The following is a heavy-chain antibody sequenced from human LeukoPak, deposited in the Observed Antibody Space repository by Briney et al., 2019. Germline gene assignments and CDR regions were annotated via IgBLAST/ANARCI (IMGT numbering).Heavy chain of an antibody. CDR3: ARDNGELIY. CDR1: GGTFSSDP. V-gene: IGHV1-69*05. Sequence: ASVKVSCKASGGTFSSDPISWVRQAPGQGLEWMGRIIPMFGTTNYAQKFQRGVTTTTDESTSTAYMELNSLTSEDTAVYYCARDNGELIYWGQGTLVTVSS. J-gene: IGHJ4*02. CDR2: IIPMFGTT. D-gene: IGHD3-16*01.